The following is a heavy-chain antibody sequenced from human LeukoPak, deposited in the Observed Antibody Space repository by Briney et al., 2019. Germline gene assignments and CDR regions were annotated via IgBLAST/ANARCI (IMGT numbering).Heavy chain of an antibody. Sequence: GGSLRLSCTASGFSFGDYAMSWFRQAPGKGLEWVGFIRSKTYGGTTEYAASVKGRFTISRDNSKNTLYLQMNSLRAEDTAVYYCARGESIAAAGTGDYWGQGTLVTVSS. CDR2: IRSKTYGGTT. D-gene: IGHD6-13*01. V-gene: IGHV3-49*03. CDR1: GFSFGDYA. J-gene: IGHJ4*02. CDR3: ARGESIAAAGTGDY.